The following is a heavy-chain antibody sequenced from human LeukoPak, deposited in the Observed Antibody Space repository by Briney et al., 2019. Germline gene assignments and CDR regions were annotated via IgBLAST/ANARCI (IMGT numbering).Heavy chain of an antibody. J-gene: IGHJ4*02. CDR3: AKDPGYGGNPTGVEGNY. Sequence: PGGSLRLSCAASGFTFSSYAMSWVRQAPGKGLEWVSAISGSGGSTYYADSVKGRFTISRDNSKNTLYLQMNSLRAEDTAVYYCAKDPGYGGNPTGVEGNYWGQGTLVTVSS. CDR1: GFTFSSYA. CDR2: ISGSGGST. D-gene: IGHD4-23*01. V-gene: IGHV3-23*01.